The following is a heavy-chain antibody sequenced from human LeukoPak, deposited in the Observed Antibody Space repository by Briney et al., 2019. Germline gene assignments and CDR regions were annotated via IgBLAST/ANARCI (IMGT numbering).Heavy chain of an antibody. J-gene: IGHJ4*02. CDR1: GFTFSSYA. D-gene: IGHD3-22*01. CDR2: ISYDGSNK. Sequence: GGSLRLSCAASGFTFSSYAMHWVRQAPGKGLGWVAVISYDGSNKYYADSVKGRFTISRGNSKNTLYLQMNSLRAEDTAVYYCAKDVSMITMIVVGPGGYFDYWGQGTLVTVSS. CDR3: AKDVSMITMIVVGPGGYFDY. V-gene: IGHV3-30*04.